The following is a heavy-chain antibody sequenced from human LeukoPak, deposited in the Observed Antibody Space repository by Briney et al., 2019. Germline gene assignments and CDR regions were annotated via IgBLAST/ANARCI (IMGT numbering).Heavy chain of an antibody. V-gene: IGHV1-69*13. Sequence: SVKVSCKASGGTFSSYAISWVRQAPGQGLEWMGGIIPIFGTANYAQKFQGRVTITADESTSTAYMELSSLRSEDTAVYYCAREGQQLPQYYYYYYMDVWGKGTTVTVSS. CDR2: IIPIFGTA. CDR3: AREGQQLPQYYYYYYMDV. CDR1: GGTFSSYA. D-gene: IGHD6-13*01. J-gene: IGHJ6*03.